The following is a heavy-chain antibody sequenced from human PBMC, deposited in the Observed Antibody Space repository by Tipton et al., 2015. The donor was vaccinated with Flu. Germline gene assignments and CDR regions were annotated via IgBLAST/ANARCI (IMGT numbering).Heavy chain of an antibody. D-gene: IGHD2-2*01. J-gene: IGHJ4*02. CDR2: IYNNKYT. V-gene: IGHV4-59*12. Sequence: GLVKPSETLSLTCTVSGVFFGSYYWNWIRQPPGKGLEWIGYIYNNKYTKYSPSLESRVTISVDTSTKQFSLQLRSVTAADTAVYYCARDPSLGMPDYFDSWGQGTLVTASS. CDR3: ARDPSLGMPDYFDS. CDR1: GVFFGSYY.